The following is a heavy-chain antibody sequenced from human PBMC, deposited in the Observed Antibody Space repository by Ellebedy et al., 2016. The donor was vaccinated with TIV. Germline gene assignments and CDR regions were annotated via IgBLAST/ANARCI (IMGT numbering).Heavy chain of an antibody. Sequence: SVKVSXXASGGTFSSYAISWVRQAPGQGLEWMGRIIPILGIANYAQKFQGRVTITADKSTSTAYMELSSLRSEDTAVYYCARQDLNYDILTGETNWFDPWGQGTLVTVSS. CDR3: ARQDLNYDILTGETNWFDP. D-gene: IGHD3-9*01. CDR1: GGTFSSYA. V-gene: IGHV1-69*04. CDR2: IIPILGIA. J-gene: IGHJ5*02.